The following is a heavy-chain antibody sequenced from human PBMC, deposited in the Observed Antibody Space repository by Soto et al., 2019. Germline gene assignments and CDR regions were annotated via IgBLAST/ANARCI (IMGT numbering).Heavy chain of an antibody. D-gene: IGHD5-12*01. CDR2: ISWNSGTI. J-gene: IGHJ3*02. Sequence: GGSLRLSCAASGFTFDDYAMHWVRQAPGKGLEWVSGISWNSGTIDYADSVKGRFTISRDNAKNSLYLQMNSLRVEDTALYYCAAASRIVTTIRSAFEIRGQGSMVTVSS. CDR1: GFTFDDYA. V-gene: IGHV3-9*01. CDR3: AAASRIVTTIRSAFEI.